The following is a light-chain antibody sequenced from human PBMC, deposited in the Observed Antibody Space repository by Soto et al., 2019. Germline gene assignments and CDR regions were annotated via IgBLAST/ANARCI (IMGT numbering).Light chain of an antibody. CDR1: HQSRNT. V-gene: IGKV1-6*01. Sequence: IHMSQSLSSLHASVGDSAPITCLASHQSRNTLAWYQQKPGEAPKLLIFSASTLRSAVPSRFSGSGSVTDFTLAITGLQHEEFATYYCLQYCNSSWTFGQGTQV. J-gene: IGKJ1*01. CDR3: LQYCNSSWT. CDR2: SAS.